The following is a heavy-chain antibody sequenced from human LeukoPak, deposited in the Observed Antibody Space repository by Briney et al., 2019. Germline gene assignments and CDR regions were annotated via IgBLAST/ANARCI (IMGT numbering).Heavy chain of an antibody. Sequence: ASVTVSCKASGYTFTGYYMHWVRQAPGQGLEWMGWINPNSGGTNYAQKFQGRVTMTRDTSISTAYMELSRLRSDDTAVYYCARELTTVTNAPNFDYWGQGTLVTVSS. CDR1: GYTFTGYY. D-gene: IGHD4-17*01. J-gene: IGHJ4*02. CDR2: INPNSGGT. V-gene: IGHV1-2*02. CDR3: ARELTTVTNAPNFDY.